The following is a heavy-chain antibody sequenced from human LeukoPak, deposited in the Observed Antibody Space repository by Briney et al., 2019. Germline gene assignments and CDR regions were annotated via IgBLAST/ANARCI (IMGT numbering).Heavy chain of an antibody. CDR1: GYTFTSYY. D-gene: IGHD3-22*01. CDR3: ARDRRYYYDSSGYIVPFDY. CDR2: INPSGGST. Sequence: EPSVKVSCKASGYTFTSYYMHWVRQAPGQGLEWMGIINPSGGSTSYAQKFQGRVTMTRDSSTSTVYMELSSLRSEDTAVYYCARDRRYYYDSSGYIVPFDYWGQGTLVTDSS. V-gene: IGHV1-46*01. J-gene: IGHJ4*02.